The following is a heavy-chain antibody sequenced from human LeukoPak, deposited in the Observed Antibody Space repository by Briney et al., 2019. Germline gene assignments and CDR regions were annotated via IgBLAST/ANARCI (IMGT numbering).Heavy chain of an antibody. J-gene: IGHJ4*02. D-gene: IGHD3/OR15-3a*01. CDR2: ILYDGSNK. Sequence: GGSLRLSCAASGFTFSHHGMHWVRQAPGKGLEWVAFILYDGSNKYYVDSVKGRFTISRDNSENALSLQMNSLRAKDTAMYYCARAIDKGTGYYMDFWGQGTRVTVSS. V-gene: IGHV3-30*02. CDR3: ARAIDKGTGYYMDF. CDR1: GFTFSHHG.